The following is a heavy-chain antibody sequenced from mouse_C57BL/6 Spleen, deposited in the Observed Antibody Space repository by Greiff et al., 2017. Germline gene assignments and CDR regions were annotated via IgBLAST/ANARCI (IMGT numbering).Heavy chain of an antibody. CDR2: ISGGGGNT. D-gene: IGHD1-1*01. J-gene: IGHJ4*01. CDR3: ARHEYYYGSSLYYAMDY. Sequence: EVQVVESGGGLVKPGGSLKLSCAASGFTFSSYTMSWVRQTPEKRLEWVATISGGGGNTYYPDSVKGRFTISRDNAKNTLYLQMSSLRSEDTALYYCARHEYYYGSSLYYAMDYWGQGTSVTVSS. V-gene: IGHV5-9*01. CDR1: GFTFSSYT.